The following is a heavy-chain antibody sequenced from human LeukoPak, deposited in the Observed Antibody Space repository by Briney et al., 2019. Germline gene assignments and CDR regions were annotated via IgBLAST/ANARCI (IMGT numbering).Heavy chain of an antibody. V-gene: IGHV1-18*01. D-gene: IGHD5-18*01. CDR1: GYTFTSYG. Sequence: GGSLRLSCAASGYTFTSYGISWVRQAPGQGLEWMGWISAYNGNTNYAQKLQGRVTMTTDTSTSTAYMELRSLRSDDTAVYYCARGSSWRLPDYWGQGTLVTVSS. CDR3: ARGSSWRLPDY. J-gene: IGHJ4*02. CDR2: ISAYNGNT.